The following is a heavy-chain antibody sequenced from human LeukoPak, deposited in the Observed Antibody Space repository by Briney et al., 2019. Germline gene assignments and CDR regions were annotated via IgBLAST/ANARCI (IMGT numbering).Heavy chain of an antibody. CDR2: MNPNSGNT. D-gene: IGHD2-2*01. CDR3: ERGPPFHCSSTSCYLSDNWFDP. V-gene: IGHV1-8*01. Sequence: ASVKVSCKASGYTFTSYDINWVRQATGQGLEWMGWMNPNSGNTGYAQKFQGRVTMTRNTSISTAYMELSSLRSEDTAVYYCERGPPFHCSSTSCYLSDNWFDPWGQGTLVTVSS. CDR1: GYTFTSYD. J-gene: IGHJ5*02.